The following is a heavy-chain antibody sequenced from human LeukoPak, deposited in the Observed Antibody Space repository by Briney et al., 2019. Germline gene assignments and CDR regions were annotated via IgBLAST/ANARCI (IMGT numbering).Heavy chain of an antibody. D-gene: IGHD3-22*01. J-gene: IGHJ4*02. CDR2: IIPIFGTA. CDR1: GGTFISYA. Sequence: ASVKASCKASGGTFISYAISWVRQAPGQGLEWMGGIIPIFGTANYAQKFQGRVTITADESTSTAYMELSSLRSEDTAVYYCARDRSPRQYVGSSGYIYWGQGTLVTVSS. CDR3: ARDRSPRQYVGSSGYIY. V-gene: IGHV1-69*01.